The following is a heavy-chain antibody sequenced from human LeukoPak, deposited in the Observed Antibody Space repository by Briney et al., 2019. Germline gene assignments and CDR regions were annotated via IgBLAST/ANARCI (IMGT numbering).Heavy chain of an antibody. J-gene: IGHJ6*03. CDR2: ISGSGGYI. V-gene: IGHV3-23*01. Sequence: GGSLSLSCAASGFTFRTYDMTWVRQAPGKGLEWVSDISGSGGYIYSADSLKGRFTISRDNSKNTVYLQMNSLRAEDTAVYYCVKFRGATDHYYYYMDVWGKGTTVTVSS. CDR1: GFTFRTYD. D-gene: IGHD1-26*01. CDR3: VKFRGATDHYYYYMDV.